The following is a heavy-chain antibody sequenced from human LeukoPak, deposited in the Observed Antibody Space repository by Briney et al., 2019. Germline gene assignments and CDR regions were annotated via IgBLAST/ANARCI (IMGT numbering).Heavy chain of an antibody. D-gene: IGHD6-13*01. J-gene: IGHJ4*02. CDR1: GFTFSSYG. V-gene: IGHV3-23*01. CDR3: AILSLPDSSSDY. Sequence: GGTLRLSCAASGFTFSSYGMSWVRQAPGKGLEWVSAISGSGGSTYYADSVKGRFTISRDNSKNTLYLQMNSLRAEDTAVYYCAILSLPDSSSDYWGQGTLVTVSS. CDR2: ISGSGGST.